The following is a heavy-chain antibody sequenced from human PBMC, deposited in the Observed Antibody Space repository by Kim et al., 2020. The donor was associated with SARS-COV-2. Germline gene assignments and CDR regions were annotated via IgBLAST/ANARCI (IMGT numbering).Heavy chain of an antibody. D-gene: IGHD3-3*01. V-gene: IGHV4-59*01. CDR2: IYYSGST. Sequence: SETLSLTCTVSGGSISSYYWSWIRQPPGKGLEGIGYIYYSGSTNYNPSLNSRVTISVDTSKNPFALKLSSVTAADTAVYYCARVKGLMDSLGPLGTDYDFWSGYVILGVAFDIWGQGTMFTVS. CDR1: GGSISSYY. CDR3: ARVKGLMDSLGPLGTDYDFWSGYVILGVAFDI. J-gene: IGHJ3*02.